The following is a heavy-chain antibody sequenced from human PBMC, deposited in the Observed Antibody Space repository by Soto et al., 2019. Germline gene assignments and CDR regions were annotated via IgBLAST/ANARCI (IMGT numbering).Heavy chain of an antibody. V-gene: IGHV1-18*01. CDR3: ARDRMNYDFWSGHPPFDY. Sequence: VKVSCKASGYTFASYGISWVRQAPGQGLEWMGWISAHSGNTNYAQKLQGRVTMTTDTSTRTAYMELRSLRSDDTAVYYCARDRMNYDFWSGHPPFDYWGQGTLVTVSS. CDR2: ISAHSGNT. D-gene: IGHD3-3*01. CDR1: GYTFASYG. J-gene: IGHJ4*01.